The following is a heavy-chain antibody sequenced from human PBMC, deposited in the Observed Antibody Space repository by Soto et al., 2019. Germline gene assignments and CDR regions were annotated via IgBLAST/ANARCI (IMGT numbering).Heavy chain of an antibody. CDR3: VRGSCGGERCPEGAY. D-gene: IGHD2-21*01. V-gene: IGHV3-48*02. Sequence: EVQLVESGGGLVQPGGSVRLSCAASGFTFSTYNMNWVRQAPGKGLEWVSYISSGSSNMYYADAVKGRFTISRDNAKDSLFLPMNSLRDEDTAVYYCVRGSCGGERCPEGAYWGQGILVTVSS. CDR2: ISSGSSNM. J-gene: IGHJ4*02. CDR1: GFTFSTYN.